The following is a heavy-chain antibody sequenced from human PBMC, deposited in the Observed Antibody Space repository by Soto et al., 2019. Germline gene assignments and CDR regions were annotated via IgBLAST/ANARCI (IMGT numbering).Heavy chain of an antibody. CDR2: VIPLFGTT. CDR3: ARQHGFHFGSEYLQY. D-gene: IGHD3-10*01. V-gene: IGHV1-69*13. CDR1: GDTSTNFA. J-gene: IGHJ1*01. Sequence: GASVKVSCKASGDTSTNFAISWVRQAPGQGLEWMGRVIPLFGTTNYAQKFQGRVTITADEPTSTVFMEVSSLTSEDTAVYYCARQHGFHFGSEYLQYWGRGTLVTVSS.